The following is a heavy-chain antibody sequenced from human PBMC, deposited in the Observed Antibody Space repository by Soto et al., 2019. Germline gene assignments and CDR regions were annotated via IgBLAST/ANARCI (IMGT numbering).Heavy chain of an antibody. CDR3: ARGGDCSGGSCYQDY. CDR1: GGSISSGGYS. V-gene: IGHV4-30-2*01. Sequence: PSETLSLTCAVSGGSISSGGYSWSWIRQPPGKGPEWIGYIYHSGSTYYNPSLKSRVTISVDRSKNQFSLKLSSVTAADTAVYYCARGGDCSGGSCYQDYWGQGTLVTVSS. CDR2: IYHSGST. J-gene: IGHJ4*02. D-gene: IGHD2-15*01.